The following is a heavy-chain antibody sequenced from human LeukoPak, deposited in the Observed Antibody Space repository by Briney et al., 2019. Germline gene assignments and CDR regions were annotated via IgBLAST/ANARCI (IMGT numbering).Heavy chain of an antibody. J-gene: IGHJ5*02. CDR2: LKSRGGGETA. CDR1: GFNFNDAW. Sequence: PGGSLRLSCAVSGFNFNDAWMSWVRQAPGKGLEWVGRLKSRGGGETADYSAPVKGRFTVSRDDSQNMLYLQTNSLKIEDTAVYFCSWELDVSFGRRLEHWGQGTLVTVAS. D-gene: IGHD1-1*01. CDR3: SWELDVSFGRRLEH. V-gene: IGHV3-15*01.